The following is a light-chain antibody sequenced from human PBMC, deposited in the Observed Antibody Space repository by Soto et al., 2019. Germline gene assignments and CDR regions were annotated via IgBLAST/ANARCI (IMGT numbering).Light chain of an antibody. CDR1: QSISSW. V-gene: IGKV1-5*03. J-gene: IGKJ1*01. CDR2: KTS. CDR3: QYYNNYCWT. Sequence: DIQLTQSPSTLSASVGDRVTITCRACQSISSWLAWYQQKPGKAPKFLIYKTSNLESGVPSRFSGSGTEFTLTISSLQPDDFATYYCQYYNNYCWTFGQGTKVEIK.